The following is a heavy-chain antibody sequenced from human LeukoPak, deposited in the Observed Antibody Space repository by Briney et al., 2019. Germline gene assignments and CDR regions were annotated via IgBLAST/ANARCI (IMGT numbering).Heavy chain of an antibody. V-gene: IGHV4-34*01. CDR3: AGGGPHITMIVAPMDV. CDR1: GGSFSGYY. CDR2: INHSGST. J-gene: IGHJ6*03. Sequence: SATVSVTCAVYGGSFSGYYWRWIRQPPGQGLEWIGEINHSGSTTNNPSLKSRVTILVDTSKTQFSLKVRTVTAADTTAYYCAGGGPHITMIVAPMDVCGKGTTVTVSS. D-gene: IGHD3-22*01.